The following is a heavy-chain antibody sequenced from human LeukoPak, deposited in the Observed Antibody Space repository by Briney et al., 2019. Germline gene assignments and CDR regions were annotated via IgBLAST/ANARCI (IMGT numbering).Heavy chain of an antibody. Sequence: KSGESLKISWKGSGSKFNAYWIAGVGQLHGKGLEWMGIIYPDDSDTRYSPSFQGQVTISADKSVSIAYLQWSSLKASDTAMYYCARPNITSYYDSRGYDAFDVWGQGTMVIVSS. CDR3: ARPNITSYYDSRGYDAFDV. CDR2: IYPDDSDT. CDR1: GSKFNAYW. J-gene: IGHJ3*01. V-gene: IGHV5-51*01. D-gene: IGHD3-22*01.